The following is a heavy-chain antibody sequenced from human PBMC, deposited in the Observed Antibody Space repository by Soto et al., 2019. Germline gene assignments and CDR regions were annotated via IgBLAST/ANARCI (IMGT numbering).Heavy chain of an antibody. Sequence: ASVKVSCKASGYTFTGYYMHWVRQAPGQGLEWMGWINPNSGGTNYAQKFQGWVTMTRDTSISTAYMELSRLRSDDTAVYYCARGHDYGDYSIGNYWGQGTLVTVSS. V-gene: IGHV1-2*04. CDR1: GYTFTGYY. D-gene: IGHD4-17*01. CDR3: ARGHDYGDYSIGNY. J-gene: IGHJ4*02. CDR2: INPNSGGT.